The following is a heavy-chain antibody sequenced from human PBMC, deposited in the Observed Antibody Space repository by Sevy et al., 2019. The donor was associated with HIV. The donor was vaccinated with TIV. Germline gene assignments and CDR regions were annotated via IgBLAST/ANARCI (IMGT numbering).Heavy chain of an antibody. D-gene: IGHD3-9*01. J-gene: IGHJ4*02. CDR2: INPNSGGSGGT. CDR3: ARGGIFSLGYYSDY. CDR1: RYSFTAYY. V-gene: IGHV1-2*02. Sequence: ASVKVSCKTSRYSFTAYYIHWVRQAPGQGLEWMGWINPNSGGSGGTNYAQKFQGRVTMTSDTSISTAYMELTRLRSDDTAVYYCARGGIFSLGYYSDYWGQGTLVTVSS.